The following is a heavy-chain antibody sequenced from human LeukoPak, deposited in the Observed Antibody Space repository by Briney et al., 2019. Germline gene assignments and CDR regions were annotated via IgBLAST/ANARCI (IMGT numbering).Heavy chain of an antibody. D-gene: IGHD3-22*01. V-gene: IGHV4-59*01. J-gene: IGHJ4*02. CDR2: ICYSGST. Sequence: PSETLSLTCTVSGGSISSYYWSWIRQPPGKGLEWIGYICYSGSTNYNPSLKSRVTISVDTSKNQFSLKLSSVTAADTAVYYCARAPWYDSSGLDYWGQGTLVTVSS. CDR1: GGSISSYY. CDR3: ARAPWYDSSGLDY.